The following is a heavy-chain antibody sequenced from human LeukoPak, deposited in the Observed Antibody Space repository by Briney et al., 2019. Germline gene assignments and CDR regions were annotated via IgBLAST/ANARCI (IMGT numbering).Heavy chain of an antibody. CDR1: GFIFSRHW. CDR3: AAGGQWLVQRGFPFGY. J-gene: IGHJ4*02. Sequence: GGSLRLSCAASGFIFSRHWMSWVRRAPGKGLEWVANIKQDGSEKYYVDSVKGRFTISRDNSKNTLYLQMNSLRAEDTAVYYCAAGGQWLVQRGFPFGYWGQGTLVTVSS. CDR2: IKQDGSEK. V-gene: IGHV3-7*01. D-gene: IGHD6-19*01.